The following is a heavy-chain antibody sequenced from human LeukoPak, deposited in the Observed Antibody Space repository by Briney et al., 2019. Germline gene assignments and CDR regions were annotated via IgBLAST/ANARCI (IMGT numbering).Heavy chain of an antibody. CDR3: VRKDSSGWYGSMSYGTDV. CDR2: MNPNSGNT. J-gene: IGHJ6*02. Sequence: GASVKVSCKASGYTFTSYDINWVRQATGQGLEWMGWMNPNSGNTGYAQKFQGRVTMTRNTSISTAYMELSSLRSEDTAVYYCVRKDSSGWYGSMSYGTDVWGQGTTVTVSS. CDR1: GYTFTSYD. V-gene: IGHV1-8*01. D-gene: IGHD6-19*01.